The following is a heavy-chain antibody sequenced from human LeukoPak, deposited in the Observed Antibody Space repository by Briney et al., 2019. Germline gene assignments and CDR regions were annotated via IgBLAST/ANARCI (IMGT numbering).Heavy chain of an antibody. CDR1: GGSFSGYY. CDR3: ARGWLRGQYFDY. CDR2: INHSGST. V-gene: IGHV4-34*01. D-gene: IGHD5-12*01. J-gene: IGHJ4*02. Sequence: SETLSLTCAVYGGSFSGYYWSWIRQPPGKGLEWIGEINHSGSTNYNPSLKSRVTISVDTSKNQFSLKLSSVTAADTAVYYCARGWLRGQYFDYWGQGTLVTVSS.